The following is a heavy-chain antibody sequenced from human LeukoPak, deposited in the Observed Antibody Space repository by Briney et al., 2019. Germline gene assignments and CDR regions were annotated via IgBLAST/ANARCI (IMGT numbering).Heavy chain of an antibody. CDR3: AKELRWSKKGDY. CDR2: IRYDGSNK. Sequence: GGSLRLSCAASGFTFSSYGMHWVRQAPGKGLEWVEFIRYDGSNKYYADSVKSRFTISRDNSKNTLYLQMNSLRAEDTAVYYCAKELRWSKKGDYWGQGTLVTVSS. V-gene: IGHV3-30*02. CDR1: GFTFSSYG. J-gene: IGHJ4*02. D-gene: IGHD4-23*01.